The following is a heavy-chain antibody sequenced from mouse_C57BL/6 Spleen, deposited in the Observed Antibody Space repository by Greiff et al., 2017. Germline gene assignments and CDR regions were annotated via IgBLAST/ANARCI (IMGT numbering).Heavy chain of an antibody. D-gene: IGHD2-10*02. J-gene: IGHJ1*03. CDR1: GYTFTSYW. V-gene: IGHV1-52*01. Sequence: VQLQQPGAELVRPGSSVKLSCKASGYTFTSYWMHWVKQRPIQGLEWIGNIDPSDSETHYNQKFKDKATLTVDKSSSTAYMQLSSLTSADSAVYYCARPYGNSGYWYFDVWGTGTTVTVSS. CDR2: IDPSDSET. CDR3: ARPYGNSGYWYFDV.